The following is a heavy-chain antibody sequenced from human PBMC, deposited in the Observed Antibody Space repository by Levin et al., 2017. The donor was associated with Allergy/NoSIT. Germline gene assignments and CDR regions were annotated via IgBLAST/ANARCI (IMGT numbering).Heavy chain of an antibody. CDR2: ISSSGSTI. Sequence: NPGGSLRLSCAASGFTFSDYFMTWIRQAPGKGLEWVSSISSSGSTIHYAYSVMGRFTISRDNAKNSLYLQMNSLRAEDTAVYYCARFTTAGSETYRYYYSGMDVWGQGTTVTVSS. CDR1: GFTFSDYF. D-gene: IGHD3-10*01. CDR3: ARFTTAGSETYRYYYSGMDV. V-gene: IGHV3-11*01. J-gene: IGHJ6*02.